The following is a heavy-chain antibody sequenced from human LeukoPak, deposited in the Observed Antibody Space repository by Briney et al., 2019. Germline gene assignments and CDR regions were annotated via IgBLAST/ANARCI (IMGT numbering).Heavy chain of an antibody. CDR1: GFTVNNGW. CDR3: SGDEYGGNPVADY. Sequence: SGGSLRLSCAASGFTVNNGWMSWVRQAPGKGLEWVGRIKGKIEGGTTDYAAPVKGRFIISRDDSENTLYLRMNSLKTEDTALYYCSGDEYGGNPVADYWGQGTLVTVSP. CDR2: IKGKIEGGTT. D-gene: IGHD4-23*01. J-gene: IGHJ4*02. V-gene: IGHV3-15*01.